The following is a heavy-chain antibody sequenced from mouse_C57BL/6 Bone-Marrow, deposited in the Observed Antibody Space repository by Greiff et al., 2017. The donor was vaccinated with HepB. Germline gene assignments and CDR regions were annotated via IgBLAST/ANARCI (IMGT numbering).Heavy chain of an antibody. V-gene: IGHV5-17*01. D-gene: IGHD1-1*01. CDR2: ISSGSSTI. CDR1: GFTFSDYG. J-gene: IGHJ3*01. Sequence: EVQLVESGGGLVKPGGSLKLSCAASGFTFSDYGMHWVRQAPETRLEWVAYISSGSSTIYYADTVKGRFTISRDNAKNTLFLQMTSLRSEDTAMYYCARSTVVGRAWFAYWGQGTLVTVSA. CDR3: ARSTVVGRAWFAY.